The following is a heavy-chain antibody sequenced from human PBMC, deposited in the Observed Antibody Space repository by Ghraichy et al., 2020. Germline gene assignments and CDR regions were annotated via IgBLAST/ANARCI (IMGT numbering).Heavy chain of an antibody. CDR3: AREYCRGGSCFFGTGGSQFDY. V-gene: IGHV3-74*01. Sequence: GGSLRLSCAASGFALSNYWMHWVRQAPGKGLLWVSRIKSDGTDRIYADSVKGRFTISRDNAKNTLYLQMSSLRAEDTAVYYCAREYCRGGSCFFGTGGSQFDYRGQGGLGSVAS. CDR2: IKSDGTDR. CDR1: GFALSNYW. D-gene: IGHD2-15*01. J-gene: IGHJ4*02.